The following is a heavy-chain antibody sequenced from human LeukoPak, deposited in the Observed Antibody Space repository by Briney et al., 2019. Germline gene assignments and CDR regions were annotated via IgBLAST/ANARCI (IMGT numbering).Heavy chain of an antibody. V-gene: IGHV1-69*04. J-gene: IGHJ4*02. CDR3: AREVARGYSGYDSAYYFDY. D-gene: IGHD5-12*01. CDR2: IIPILGIA. Sequence: SVKVSCKASGYTFTGYYMHWVRQAPGQGLEWMGRIIPILGIANYAQKFQGRVTITADKSTSTAYMELSSLRSEDTAVYYCAREVARGYSGYDSAYYFDYWGQGTLVTVSS. CDR1: GYTFTGYY.